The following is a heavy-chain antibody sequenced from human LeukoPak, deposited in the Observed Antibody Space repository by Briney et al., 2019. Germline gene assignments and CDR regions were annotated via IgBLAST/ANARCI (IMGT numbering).Heavy chain of an antibody. V-gene: IGHV1-18*01. CDR1: GYSFTSYG. D-gene: IGHD3-16*01. J-gene: IGHJ4*02. CDR2: ITTYSGNT. Sequence: ASVKVSCKASGYSFTSYGINWVRQAPGQGLEWMGWITTYSGNTYYAQKLQGRVTMTTDTSTSTAYMELRSLRSDDTAVYYCATPLIGQGVSLGYWGQGTLVTVSS. CDR3: ATPLIGQGVSLGY.